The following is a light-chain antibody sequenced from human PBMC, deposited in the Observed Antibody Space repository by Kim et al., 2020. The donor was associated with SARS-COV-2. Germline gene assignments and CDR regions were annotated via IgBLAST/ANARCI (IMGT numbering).Light chain of an antibody. CDR1: SGSIVSNY. V-gene: IGLV6-57*03. CDR2: EDD. Sequence: NFMLTQPHSVSESPGKTVTISCTRSSGSIVSNYVQWYQQRPGSAPTTVIYEDDQRPSGVPHRFSGSIDSSSNSVSLTISGLKTEDEADYYCQSYDTNTVFGAGTKVTVL. J-gene: IGLJ1*01. CDR3: QSYDTNTV.